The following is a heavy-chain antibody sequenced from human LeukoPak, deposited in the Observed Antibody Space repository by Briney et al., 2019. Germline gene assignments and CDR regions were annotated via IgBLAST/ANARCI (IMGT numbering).Heavy chain of an antibody. CDR2: IYTSGST. Sequence: PSETLSLTCTVSGGSISSYYWSWIQQPAGKGLEWIGRIYTSGSTNYNPSLKSRVTMSVDTSKNQFSLKLSSVTAADTAVYYCARAIENSSGYYRDYWGQGTLVTVSS. CDR3: ARAIENSSGYYRDY. J-gene: IGHJ4*02. D-gene: IGHD3-22*01. CDR1: GGSISSYY. V-gene: IGHV4-4*07.